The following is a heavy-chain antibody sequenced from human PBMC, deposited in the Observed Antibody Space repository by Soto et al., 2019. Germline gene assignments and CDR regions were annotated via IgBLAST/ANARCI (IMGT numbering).Heavy chain of an antibody. Sequence: PSETLSLTCTVSGGSISSSIYYWGWIRHPPGKGLEWIGSIYYSGMTYYNPSLKSRVTISVDTSKNQFSLKLSSVTAADTAVYYCARQRGIAAAGNFFDYWGQGTLVTVSS. D-gene: IGHD6-13*01. CDR3: ARQRGIAAAGNFFDY. J-gene: IGHJ4*02. V-gene: IGHV4-39*01. CDR1: GGSISSSIYY. CDR2: IYYSGMT.